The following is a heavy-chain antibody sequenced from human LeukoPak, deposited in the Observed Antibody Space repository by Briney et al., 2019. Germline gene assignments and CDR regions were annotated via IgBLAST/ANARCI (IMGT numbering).Heavy chain of an antibody. J-gene: IGHJ4*02. V-gene: IGHV4-4*07. CDR2: IYTSGSN. CDR3: ASEAYYYDSSGYYKY. CDR1: VDSISSFH. Sequence: SETLSLTCTVSVDSISSFHWSWLRQPAGKGLEWIVRIYTSGSNNYNPSLKSRVTMSVDTSKKQFSLKLRSVTAADTAVYYCASEAYYYDSSGYYKYWGQGTLVTVSS. D-gene: IGHD3-22*01.